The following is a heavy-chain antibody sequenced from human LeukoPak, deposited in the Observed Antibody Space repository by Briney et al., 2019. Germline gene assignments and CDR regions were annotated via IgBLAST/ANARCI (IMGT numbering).Heavy chain of an antibody. V-gene: IGHV3-7*01. CDR1: GFIFRNYW. J-gene: IGHJ5*02. CDR3: ARGVIIRGRLDP. CDR2: IKEDGSEK. D-gene: IGHD3-16*02. Sequence: GGSLRLSCAASGFIFRNYWMSWVRQAPGKGLEWVGNIKEDGSEKYYVESVKGRFTISRDNAKNSLYLQMSSLRAEDTAVYYCARGVIIRGRLDPWGQGTLVTVSS.